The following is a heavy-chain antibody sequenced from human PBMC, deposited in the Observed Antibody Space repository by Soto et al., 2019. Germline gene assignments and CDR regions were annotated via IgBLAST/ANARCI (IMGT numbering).Heavy chain of an antibody. CDR2: INDRGDTT. CDR1: GFTFASFA. CDR3: CLGWYFDL. Sequence: EEQLLESGGGLVQPGGSLRLSCVVSGFTFASFAMSWVRQPPGKGLEWISTINDRGDTTYYADSVKGRFTISRDNSKNTLYLQMISLRAEDTAVYSCCLGWYFDLWGRGTPVSVSS. D-gene: IGHD7-27*01. V-gene: IGHV3-23*01. J-gene: IGHJ2*01.